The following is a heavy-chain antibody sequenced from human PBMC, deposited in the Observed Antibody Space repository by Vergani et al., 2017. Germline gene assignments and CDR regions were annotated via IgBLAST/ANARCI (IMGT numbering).Heavy chain of an antibody. CDR3: ARHSSGYSLSLPKADFQH. CDR2: IYSGGST. Sequence: EVQLVESGGGLIQPGGSLRLSCAASGFTVSSNYMSWVRQAPGKGLEWVSVIYSGGSTYYADSVKGRFTISRDNSKNTLYLQMNSLRAEDTAVYYCARHSSGYSLSLPKADFQHWGQGTLVTVSA. CDR1: GFTVSSNY. J-gene: IGHJ1*01. D-gene: IGHD3-3*01. V-gene: IGHV3-53*01.